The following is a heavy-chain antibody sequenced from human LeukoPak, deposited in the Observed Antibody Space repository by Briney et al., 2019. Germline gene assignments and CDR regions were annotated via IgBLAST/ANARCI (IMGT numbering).Heavy chain of an antibody. CDR2: INHSGST. CDR3: ARGRVVVINAFDI. CDR1: GGSFSGYC. V-gene: IGHV4-34*01. D-gene: IGHD3-22*01. Sequence: SETLSLTCAVYGGSFSGYCWSWIRQPPGKGLEWIGEINHSGSTNYNPSLKSRVTISVDTSKNQFSLKLSSVTAADTAVYYCARGRVVVINAFDIWGQGTMVTVSS. J-gene: IGHJ3*02.